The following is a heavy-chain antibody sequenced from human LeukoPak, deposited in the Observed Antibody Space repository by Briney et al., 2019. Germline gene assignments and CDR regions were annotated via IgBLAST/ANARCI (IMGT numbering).Heavy chain of an antibody. CDR3: ASQITISYYFNY. CDR2: IKQDGRER. Sequence: GGSLRLSCAASGFTFSSYWMSWVRQAPGKGLEWVANIKQDGRERYSVDSVKGRFTISRDNTKNSLYLPMNSLRAEDTAVYYCASQITISYYFNYWGQGTLVTVSS. V-gene: IGHV3-7*01. D-gene: IGHD3-10*01. CDR1: GFTFSSYW. J-gene: IGHJ4*02.